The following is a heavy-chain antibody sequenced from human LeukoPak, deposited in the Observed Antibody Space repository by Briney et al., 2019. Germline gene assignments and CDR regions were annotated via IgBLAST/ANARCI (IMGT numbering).Heavy chain of an antibody. Sequence: SETLSLTCTVSGGSISSYYWSWIRQPPGKGLEWIGYIYYSGSTNYNPSLKSRVTISVDTSKNQFSLKLSSVTAAGTAVYYCARHTGGMGFDIWGQGTMVTVSS. CDR1: GGSISSYY. CDR2: IYYSGST. J-gene: IGHJ3*02. CDR3: ARHTGGMGFDI. V-gene: IGHV4-59*08. D-gene: IGHD6-13*01.